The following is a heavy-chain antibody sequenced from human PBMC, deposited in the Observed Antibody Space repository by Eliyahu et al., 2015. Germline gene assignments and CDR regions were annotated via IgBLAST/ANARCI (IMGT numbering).Heavy chain of an antibody. D-gene: IGHD5-12*01. CDR3: ARDPPTVRSLWYGDDYYYMAV. Sequence: QVQLVQSGSEVRKPGAXVRISXKAXGXSFXLYSMNWVRQAPGQGLEWLGWVDTSTGNPSYVSDFRGRIVFSVDKSAKTAYLEITSLETEDSAVYFCARDPPTVRSLWYGDDYYYMAVWGNGTTLTVSS. J-gene: IGHJ6*03. CDR1: GXSFXLYS. CDR2: VDTSTGNP. V-gene: IGHV7-4-1*02.